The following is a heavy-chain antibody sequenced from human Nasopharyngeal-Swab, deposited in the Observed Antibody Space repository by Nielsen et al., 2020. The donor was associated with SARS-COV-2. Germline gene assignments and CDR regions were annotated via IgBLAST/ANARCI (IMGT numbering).Heavy chain of an antibody. D-gene: IGHD6-19*01. Sequence: GGYLRLSCKGSGYSFTSYWISWVRQMPGKGLEWMGRIDPSDSYTNYSPSFQGHVTISADKSISTAYLQWSSLKASDTAMYYCARHVQDSSGWYDYWGQGTLVTVSS. V-gene: IGHV5-10-1*01. CDR3: ARHVQDSSGWYDY. J-gene: IGHJ4*02. CDR1: GYSFTSYW. CDR2: IDPSDSYT.